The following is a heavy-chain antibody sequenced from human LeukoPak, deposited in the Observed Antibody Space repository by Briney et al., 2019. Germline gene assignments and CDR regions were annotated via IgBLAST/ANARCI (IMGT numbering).Heavy chain of an antibody. V-gene: IGHV3-53*01. CDR2: IYSGGST. CDR1: GFTVSSNY. J-gene: IGHJ6*04. Sequence: GGSLRLSCAASGFTVSSNYMSWVRQAPGKGLEWVSVIYSGGSTYYADSVKGRFTISRDNSKNTLYLQMNSLRAEDTAVYYCARDFKVRGYYYYGMDVWGKGTTVTVSS. D-gene: IGHD3-10*01. CDR3: ARDFKVRGYYYYGMDV.